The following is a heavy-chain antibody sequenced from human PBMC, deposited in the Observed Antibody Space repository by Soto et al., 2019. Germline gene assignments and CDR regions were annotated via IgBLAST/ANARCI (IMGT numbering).Heavy chain of an antibody. D-gene: IGHD7-27*01. V-gene: IGHV4-4*07. Sequence: SETLSLTCTVSGGSVSSYYWSWIRQPAGKGLEWIGRFYTSGNTNYNPSLKSRVTMSLDTSKNQFSLKLSSVTAADTAVYFCASDSTGWYDPWGQGTLVTVAS. CDR3: ASDSTGWYDP. J-gene: IGHJ5*02. CDR2: FYTSGNT. CDR1: GGSVSSYY.